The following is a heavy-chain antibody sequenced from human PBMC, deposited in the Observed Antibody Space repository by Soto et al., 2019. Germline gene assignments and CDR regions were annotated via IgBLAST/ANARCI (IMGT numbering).Heavy chain of an antibody. Sequence: QVQLQQWGAGLLKPSETLSLTCAVYGGSFSGYYWSWIRQPPGKGLEWIGEINHSGSTNYNPSLKRRVPISVDTSKNQFPPKLSSVTAADTAVYYFALQQRVPYGPGTGGGGYYYGMDVWGQGTTVTVSS. J-gene: IGHJ6*02. V-gene: IGHV4-34*01. D-gene: IGHD6-13*01. CDR1: GGSFSGYY. CDR2: INHSGST. CDR3: ALQQRVPYGPGTGGGGYYYGMDV.